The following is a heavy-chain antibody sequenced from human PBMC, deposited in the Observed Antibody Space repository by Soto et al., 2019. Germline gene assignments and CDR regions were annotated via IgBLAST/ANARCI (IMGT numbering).Heavy chain of an antibody. Sequence: QVQLVESGGGLVKPGGTLRRSCAASGFTFSDYYMTWIRQAPGKGLEWVSFISTVSSATNYADSVKGRFTISRDNAKNLVYLQMESLRAEDTAVYYCARYSGSYLSAYFYGMDVWGQGATVTVSS. V-gene: IGHV3-11*06. D-gene: IGHD1-26*01. CDR1: GFTFSDYY. CDR2: ISTVSSAT. J-gene: IGHJ6*02. CDR3: ARYSGSYLSAYFYGMDV.